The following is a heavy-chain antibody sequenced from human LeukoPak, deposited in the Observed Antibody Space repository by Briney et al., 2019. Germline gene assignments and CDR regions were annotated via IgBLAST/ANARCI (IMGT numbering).Heavy chain of an antibody. D-gene: IGHD1-26*01. CDR3: ARRGFLDY. V-gene: IGHV4-59*01. J-gene: IGHJ4*02. CDR1: GGSISSYC. Sequence: SETLSLTCTVSGGSISSYCWSWIRQPPGKGLEWIGNIYYSGTTNYNPSLKSRVTISVDTSKNQFSLKLSSVTAADTAVYYCARRGFLDYWGQGTLVTVSS. CDR2: IYYSGTT.